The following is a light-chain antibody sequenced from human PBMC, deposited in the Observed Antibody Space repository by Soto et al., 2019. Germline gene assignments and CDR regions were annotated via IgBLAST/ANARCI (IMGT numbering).Light chain of an antibody. J-gene: IGKJ1*01. CDR3: HDLYSHPQT. Sequence: DIVMTQSPDSLAVSLGERATLNCKSSKRILYTSSKRNYLAWYQYKPGQPHKLLVYWASTRESGVPARYSGSVYETDLTLTISSLQAEDVTVNYSHDLYSHPQTFGQVT. CDR2: WAS. V-gene: IGKV4-1*01. CDR1: KRILYTSSKRNY.